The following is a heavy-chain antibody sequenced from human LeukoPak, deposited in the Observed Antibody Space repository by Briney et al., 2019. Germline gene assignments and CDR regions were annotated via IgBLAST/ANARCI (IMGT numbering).Heavy chain of an antibody. V-gene: IGHV1-69*13. CDR1: GGTFSSYA. D-gene: IGHD3-3*01. J-gene: IGHJ5*02. CDR3: TRALWSGYSYNWFDP. Sequence: SVKVSCKASGGTFSSYAISWVRQAPGQGLEWMGGIIPIFGTANYAQKFQGRVTITADESTSTAYMELSSLRSEDTAVYYCTRALWSGYSYNWFDPWGQGTLVTVSS. CDR2: IIPIFGTA.